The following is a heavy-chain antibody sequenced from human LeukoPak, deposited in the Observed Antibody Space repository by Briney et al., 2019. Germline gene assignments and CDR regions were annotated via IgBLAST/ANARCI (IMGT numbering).Heavy chain of an antibody. CDR1: GYTFSSDG. Sequence: ASVKVSCKASGYTFSSDGISWVRQAPGQGLEWVGWISGYNGNTNSAQKVQGRVTLTTDTSTSTAYMELRSLRSDDTAVYYCARVLRLWLHPHFYYYMDVWGEGTTV. CDR2: ISGYNGNT. V-gene: IGHV1-18*04. D-gene: IGHD5-12*01. J-gene: IGHJ6*03. CDR3: ARVLRLWLHPHFYYYMDV.